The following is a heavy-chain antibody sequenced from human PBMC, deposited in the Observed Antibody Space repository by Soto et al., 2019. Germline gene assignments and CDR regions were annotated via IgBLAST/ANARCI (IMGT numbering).Heavy chain of an antibody. J-gene: IGHJ4*02. CDR2: IGTNSDT. CDR1: GFTFSSYA. V-gene: IGHV3-23*01. CDR3: AKKYPGTRPFDY. Sequence: GGSLRLSCAASGFTFSSYAMNWVRQAPGKGLEWVSAIGTNSDTYYADSVKGRFTISRDNFKTTLYLQMNSLRAEDTALYYCAKKYPGTRPFDYWGQGTLVTVSS. D-gene: IGHD2-2*01.